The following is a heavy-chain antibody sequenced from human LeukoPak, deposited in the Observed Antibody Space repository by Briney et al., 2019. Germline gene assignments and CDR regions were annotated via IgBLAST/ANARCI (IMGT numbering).Heavy chain of an antibody. Sequence: PSQTLSLTCSVSGGSISSGDYYWSWIRQPPGKGLEWIGYIYYSGSTYYNPSLKSRVTISVDTSKNQFSLKLSSVTAADTAVYYCARGFLVWLPIDYWGQGTLVTVSS. V-gene: IGHV4-30-4*08. J-gene: IGHJ4*02. CDR2: IYYSGST. D-gene: IGHD3-3*01. CDR3: ARGFLVWLPIDY. CDR1: GGSISSGDYY.